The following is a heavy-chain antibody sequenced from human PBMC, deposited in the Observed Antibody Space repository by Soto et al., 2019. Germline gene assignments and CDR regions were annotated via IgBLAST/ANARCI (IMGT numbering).Heavy chain of an antibody. CDR2: MNPNSGNT. V-gene: IGHV1-8*02. CDR1: GYTLTSYY. CDR3: ARVERFLNYYYYYYMDV. J-gene: IGHJ6*03. Sequence: ASVKVSCKESGYTLTSYYMHWVRQANKQGLEWMGWMNPNSGNTGYAQKFQGRVTMTRNTSISTAYMELSSLRSEDTAVYYCARVERFLNYYYYYYMDVWGKGTTVTVSS. D-gene: IGHD3-3*01.